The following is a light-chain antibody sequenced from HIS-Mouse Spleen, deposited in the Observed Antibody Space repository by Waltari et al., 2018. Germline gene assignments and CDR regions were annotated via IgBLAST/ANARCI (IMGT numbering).Light chain of an antibody. Sequence: SYVLTQPPSVSVAPGQPARITCGGNNIGSKSVHWYQQKPGQAPVLVVYDDSDRPSGIPERFSGSSSGTMASLTISGAQVEDEADYYCYSTDSSGNHRVFGGGTKLTVL. V-gene: IGLV3-21*02. CDR1: NIGSKS. CDR3: YSTDSSGNHRV. J-gene: IGLJ2*01. CDR2: DDS.